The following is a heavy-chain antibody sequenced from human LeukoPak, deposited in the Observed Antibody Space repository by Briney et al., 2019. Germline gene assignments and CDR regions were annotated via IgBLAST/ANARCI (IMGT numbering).Heavy chain of an antibody. J-gene: IGHJ5*02. CDR3: ARAWQWLPLDP. CDR2: IHTSGST. CDR1: GGSISSYH. V-gene: IGHV4-4*07. D-gene: IGHD6-19*01. Sequence: SETLSLTCTVSGGSISSYHWSWIRQPAGKGLEWIGRIHTSGSTNYNPSLKSRVTMSVDTSKNQFSLKVTSVTAADAAVYYCARAWQWLPLDPWGQGTLVTVSS.